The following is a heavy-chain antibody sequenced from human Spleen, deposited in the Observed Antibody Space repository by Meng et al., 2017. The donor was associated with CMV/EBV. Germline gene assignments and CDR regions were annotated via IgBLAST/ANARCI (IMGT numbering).Heavy chain of an antibody. Sequence: GESLKISCAASGFTFSSYSMNWVRQAPGKGLEWVSAISGSGGSTYYADSVKGRFTISRDNSKNTLYLQMNSLRAEDTAVYYCAKESVLVVVKWIDYWGQGTLVTVSS. CDR3: AKESVLVVVKWIDY. CDR1: GFTFSSYS. J-gene: IGHJ4*02. CDR2: ISGSGGST. V-gene: IGHV3-23*01. D-gene: IGHD3-22*01.